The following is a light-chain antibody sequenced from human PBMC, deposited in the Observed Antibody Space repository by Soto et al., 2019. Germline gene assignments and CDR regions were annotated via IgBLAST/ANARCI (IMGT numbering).Light chain of an antibody. V-gene: IGKV1-6*01. J-gene: IGKJ1*01. Sequence: AIQMTQSPSSLSASVGDRVTITCRASQGIRNDLGWYQQKPGKAPKLMIYAASSLQSGVPSRFSGSGSGTDFTLTVSSLEPEDFATYYCLQVYSYPWTFGQGTKVEIK. CDR1: QGIRND. CDR2: AAS. CDR3: LQVYSYPWT.